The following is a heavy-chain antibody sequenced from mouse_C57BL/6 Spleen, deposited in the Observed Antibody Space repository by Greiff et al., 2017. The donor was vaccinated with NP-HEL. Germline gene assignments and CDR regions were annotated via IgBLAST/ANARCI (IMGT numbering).Heavy chain of an antibody. CDR2: ISYSGST. V-gene: IGHV3-1*01. Sequence: EVHLVESGPGMVKPSQSLSLTCTVTGYSITSGYDWHWIRHFPGNKLEWMGYISYSGSTNYNPSLKSRISITHDTSKNHFFLKLNSVTTEDTATYYCARGDSNYVAMDYWGQGTSVTVSS. D-gene: IGHD2-5*01. J-gene: IGHJ4*01. CDR3: ARGDSNYVAMDY. CDR1: GYSITSGYD.